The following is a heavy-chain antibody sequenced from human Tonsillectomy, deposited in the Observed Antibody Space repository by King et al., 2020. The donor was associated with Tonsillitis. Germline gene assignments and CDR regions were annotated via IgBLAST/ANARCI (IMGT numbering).Heavy chain of an antibody. CDR1: GYSFTTYW. CDR3: ARRDYYDSSGSPMDAFDI. Sequence: QLVQSGAEVKKPGESLKISCQGSGYSFTTYWIGWVRQMPGKGLEWMGIIYPGDSDTRYSPSFQGQVTISADKSISTAYLQWSSLKASDTAMYYCARRDYYDSSGSPMDAFDIWGHGTMVTVSS. J-gene: IGHJ3*02. D-gene: IGHD3-22*01. V-gene: IGHV5-51*01. CDR2: IYPGDSDT.